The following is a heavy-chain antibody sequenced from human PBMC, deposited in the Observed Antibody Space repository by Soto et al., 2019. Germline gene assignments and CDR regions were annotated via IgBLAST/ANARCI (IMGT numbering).Heavy chain of an antibody. D-gene: IGHD4-17*01. CDR1: GGTFSSYT. Sequence: QVQLVQSGAEVKKPGSSVKVSCKASGGTFSSYTISWVRQAPGQGLEWMGRIIPILGIANYAQKFQGRVTITADKSTSTAYMELSSLRSEDTAVYYCARPTTVRSYDAFDIWGQGTMVTVSS. CDR2: IIPILGIA. CDR3: ARPTTVRSYDAFDI. V-gene: IGHV1-69*02. J-gene: IGHJ3*02.